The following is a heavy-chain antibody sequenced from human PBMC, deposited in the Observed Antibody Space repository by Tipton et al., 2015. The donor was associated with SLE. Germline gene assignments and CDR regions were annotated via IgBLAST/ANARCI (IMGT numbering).Heavy chain of an antibody. V-gene: IGHV4-34*01. J-gene: IGHJ2*01. Sequence: TLSLTCAVYGGSFSGYYWSWIRQPPGKGLEWIGEINHSGSTNYNPSLKSRVTISVDTSKNQFSLKLSSVTAADTAVYYCASRSHYYDSSGSLWYFDLWGRGTLVTVSS. CDR1: GGSFSGYY. CDR3: ASRSHYYDSSGSLWYFDL. D-gene: IGHD3-22*01. CDR2: INHSGST.